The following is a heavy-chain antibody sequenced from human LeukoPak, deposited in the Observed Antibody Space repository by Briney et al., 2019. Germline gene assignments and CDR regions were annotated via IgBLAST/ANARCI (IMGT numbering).Heavy chain of an antibody. CDR3: ARDDFGVELVDTTMVRHYYMDV. J-gene: IGHJ6*03. V-gene: IGHV3-69-1*01. Sequence: GGSLRLSCEAFEFTFSDYNMNWVRQAPGKGLEWVSSITTSSDISYADSVKGRFTISRDNAKNSLYLQMNSLRAEDTAVYYCARDDFGVELVDTTMVRHYYMDVWGRGTTVTVSS. CDR2: ITTSSDI. D-gene: IGHD5-18*01. CDR1: EFTFSDYN.